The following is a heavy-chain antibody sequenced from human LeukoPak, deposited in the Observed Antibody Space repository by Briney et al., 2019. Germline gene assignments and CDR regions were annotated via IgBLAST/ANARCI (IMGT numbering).Heavy chain of an antibody. J-gene: IGHJ6*02. CDR1: GGSISTYY. V-gene: IGHV4-59*01. CDR2: IYYSGST. Sequence: PSETLSLTCTVSGGSISTYYGNWIRQPPGKGLEWIGYIYYSGSTNYNPSLKSRVTISVDTSKNQFSLKLSSVTAADTAVYYCARENYYYYGMDVWGQGTTVTVSS. CDR3: ARENYYYYGMDV.